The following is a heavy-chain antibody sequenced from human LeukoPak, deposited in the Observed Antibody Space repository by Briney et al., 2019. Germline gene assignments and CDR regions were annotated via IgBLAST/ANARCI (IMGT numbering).Heavy chain of an antibody. CDR2: ISSSGSTI. J-gene: IGHJ3*02. CDR3: AKDRNDAFDI. Sequence: GALRLSCAASGFTFSSYEMNWVRQAPGKGLEWVSYISSSGSTIYYADSVKGRFTISRDNSKNTLYLQMNSLRAEDTAVYYCAKDRNDAFDIWGQGTMVTVSS. V-gene: IGHV3-48*03. CDR1: GFTFSSYE.